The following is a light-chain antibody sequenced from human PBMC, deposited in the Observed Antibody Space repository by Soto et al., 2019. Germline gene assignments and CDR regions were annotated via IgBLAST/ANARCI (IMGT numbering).Light chain of an antibody. J-gene: IGKJ2*01. V-gene: IGKV3-20*01. CDR2: GAS. Sequence: EIVLTQSPGTLSLSPGERATLSCRASQSVSSSYLAWYQQKPGQAPRLLIYGASSRATGIPDRFSGSGSGTDFTLTISRLEPEDFAGYYCQKDGRSPGYTFGQGTKLEIK. CDR1: QSVSSSY. CDR3: QKDGRSPGYT.